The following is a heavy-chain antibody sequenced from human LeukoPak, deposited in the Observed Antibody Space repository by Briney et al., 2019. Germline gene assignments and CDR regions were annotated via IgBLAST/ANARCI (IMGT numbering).Heavy chain of an antibody. CDR2: IHYSGNT. CDR1: GGSISSYY. V-gene: IGHV4-59*01. J-gene: IGHJ3*02. CDR3: ACSSSYGKLDI. Sequence: SEILSLTCTVSGGSISSYYWSWIRQPPGKGLEWMGYIHYSGNTNYNPSLKSRVTISVDTSKIQFSLKLSSVTAADTAVYYCACSSSYGKLDIWGQGTMVTVFS. D-gene: IGHD6-6*01.